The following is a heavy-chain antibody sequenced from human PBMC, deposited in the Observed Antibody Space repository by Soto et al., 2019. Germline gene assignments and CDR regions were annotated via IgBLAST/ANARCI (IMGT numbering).Heavy chain of an antibody. J-gene: IGHJ6*02. Sequence: VQLLESGGGLVQPGGSLRLSCVASGFTFSSYAMHWVRQAPGKGLEWVSGVSYSGGGTYHADSVKGRLTISRHNSKNTLYLQMGSLRAEDTAVYYCVKDKGSTVSASDYYYNGMDVWGQGTTVTVS. D-gene: IGHD4-17*01. V-gene: IGHV3-23*01. CDR2: VSYSGGGT. CDR3: VKDKGSTVSASDYYYNGMDV. CDR1: GFTFSSYA.